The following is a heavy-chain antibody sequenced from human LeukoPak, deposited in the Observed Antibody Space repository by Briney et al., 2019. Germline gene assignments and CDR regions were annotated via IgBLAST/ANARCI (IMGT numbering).Heavy chain of an antibody. Sequence: GASVKVSCKASGYTFTSYDINWVRQATGQGLEWMEWMNPNSGNTGYAQKFQGRVTMTRNTSISTAYMELSSLRSEDTAVYYCARARGYCSSTSCCYMDVWGKGTTVTVSS. J-gene: IGHJ6*03. CDR3: ARARGYCSSTSCCYMDV. V-gene: IGHV1-8*01. D-gene: IGHD2-2*01. CDR1: GYTFTSYD. CDR2: MNPNSGNT.